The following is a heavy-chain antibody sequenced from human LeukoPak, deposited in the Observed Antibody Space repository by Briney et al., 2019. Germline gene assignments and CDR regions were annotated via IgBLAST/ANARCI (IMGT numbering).Heavy chain of an antibody. CDR2: INPNSGGT. CDR1: GCTFTGYY. D-gene: IGHD3-10*01. Sequence: ASVKVSCKASGCTFTGYYMHWVRQAPGQGLEWMGWINPNSGGTNYAQKFQGRVTMTRDTSISTAYMELSRLRSDDTAVYYCARGRGSGSYLLDYWGQGTLVTVSS. CDR3: ARGRGSGSYLLDY. J-gene: IGHJ4*02. V-gene: IGHV1-2*02.